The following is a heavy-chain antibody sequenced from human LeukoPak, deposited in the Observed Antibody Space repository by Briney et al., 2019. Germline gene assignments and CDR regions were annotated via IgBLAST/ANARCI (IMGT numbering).Heavy chain of an antibody. Sequence: PSETLSLTCTVSGGSISSYYWSWIRQPPGKGLEWIGYNYYSGSTNYSPSLKSRVTISVDTSKNQFSLKLSSVTAADTAVYYCARLHGERQTYYYGMDVWGQGTTVTVSS. CDR3: ARLHGERQTYYYGMDV. CDR2: NYYSGST. V-gene: IGHV4-59*01. J-gene: IGHJ6*02. D-gene: IGHD1-1*01. CDR1: GGSISSYY.